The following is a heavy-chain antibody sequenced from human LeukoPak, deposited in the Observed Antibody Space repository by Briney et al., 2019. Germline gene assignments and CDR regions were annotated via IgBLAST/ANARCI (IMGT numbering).Heavy chain of an antibody. Sequence: ASVKVPCKASGYTFTNYGISWVRQAPGQGLEWMGWISVYNGNTNYAQKLQGRVTMTTDTSTSTAYMELRSLRSDDTAVYYCARDGDCTTTSCYSLYDYYGMDVWGKGTTVTVSS. D-gene: IGHD2-2*01. CDR2: ISVYNGNT. CDR1: GYTFTNYG. V-gene: IGHV1-18*04. J-gene: IGHJ6*04. CDR3: ARDGDCTTTSCYSLYDYYGMDV.